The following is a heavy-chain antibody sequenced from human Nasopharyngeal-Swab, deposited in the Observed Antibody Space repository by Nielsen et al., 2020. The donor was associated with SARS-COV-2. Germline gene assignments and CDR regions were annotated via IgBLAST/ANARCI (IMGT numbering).Heavy chain of an antibody. CDR1: GYTLTELS. D-gene: IGHD1-26*01. Sequence: ASVKVSCKVSGYTLTELSMHWVRQAPGKGLEWTGGFDPEDGETIYAQKFQGRVTMTEDTSTDTAYMELSSLRSEDTAVYYCATTPAYSGSYEAGPATNGEFDYWGQGTLVTVSS. J-gene: IGHJ4*02. CDR2: FDPEDGET. CDR3: ATTPAYSGSYEAGPATNGEFDY. V-gene: IGHV1-24*01.